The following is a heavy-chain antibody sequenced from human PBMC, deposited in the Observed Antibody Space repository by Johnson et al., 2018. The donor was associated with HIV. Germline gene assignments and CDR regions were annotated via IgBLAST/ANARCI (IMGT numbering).Heavy chain of an antibody. V-gene: IGHV3-9*01. J-gene: IGHJ3*02. CDR3: EKEMGEYDYDSSGPLDI. CDR2: ISWNSGTI. Sequence: VQVVESGGGLEQPGRSLRLSCAASGFTFDDYAMHWVRQPPGKGLEWVSGISWNSGTIDYADSVKGRFTISRDNAKNSLYLQMNSLRTEDTSFYYCEKEMGEYDYDSSGPLDIWGQGTMVTVSS. CDR1: GFTFDDYA. D-gene: IGHD3-22*01.